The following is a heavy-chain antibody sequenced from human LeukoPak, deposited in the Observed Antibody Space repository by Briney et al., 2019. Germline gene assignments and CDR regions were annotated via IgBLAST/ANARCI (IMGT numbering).Heavy chain of an antibody. D-gene: IGHD1-1*01. CDR2: ISHDGNT. CDR3: ARRRDWNDVLDP. V-gene: IGHV4-34*01. J-gene: IGHJ5*02. Sequence: PSETLSLTCAVYGESFSDYYWSWIRQPPEKGLEWIGQISHDGNTNYNPSLKSRVTLSTDTSKNQLSLRLTSVTTADTAIYYCARRRDWNDVLDPWGQGTPVTVSS. CDR1: GESFSDYY.